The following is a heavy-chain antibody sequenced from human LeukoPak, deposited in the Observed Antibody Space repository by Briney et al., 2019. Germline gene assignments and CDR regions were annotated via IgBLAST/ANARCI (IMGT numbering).Heavy chain of an antibody. Sequence: GGSLRLSCAASGFTFSNYGLHWVRQAPGKGLEWVAFIHYDGSNKYYADSVKGRFTISRDNSKNTLYLQMNSLRAEDTAVYYCAKEVELLPFDYWGQGTLVTVSS. CDR3: AKEVELLPFDY. CDR2: IHYDGSNK. D-gene: IGHD6-6*01. J-gene: IGHJ4*02. V-gene: IGHV3-30*02. CDR1: GFTFSNYG.